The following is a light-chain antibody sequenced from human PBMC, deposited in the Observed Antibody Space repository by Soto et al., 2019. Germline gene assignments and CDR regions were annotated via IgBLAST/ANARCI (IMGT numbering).Light chain of an antibody. Sequence: QSVLTQPPSMSAAPGQRVTISCTGSSSDIGAGYDVHWYQQFPGTAPKLLIYSNINRPSGVPDRFSGSKSGTSASLAITGLQAEDEADYYCQSYDSSLGGSKGVFGGGTKVTVL. J-gene: IGLJ3*02. CDR3: QSYDSSLGGSKGV. CDR2: SNI. V-gene: IGLV1-40*01. CDR1: SSDIGAGYD.